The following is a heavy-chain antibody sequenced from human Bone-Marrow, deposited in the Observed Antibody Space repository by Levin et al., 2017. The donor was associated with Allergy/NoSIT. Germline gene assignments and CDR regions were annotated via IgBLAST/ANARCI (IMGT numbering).Heavy chain of an antibody. J-gene: IGHJ4*02. D-gene: IGHD3-10*01. CDR2: INHSGST. CDR3: ARAHMVRGVPD. V-gene: IGHV4-34*01. Sequence: SETLSLTCAVYGGSFSGYYWSWIRQPPGKGLEWIGEINHSGSTNYNPSLKSRVTISVDTSKNQFSLKLSSVTAADTAVYYCARAHMVRGVPDWGQGTLVTVSS. CDR1: GGSFSGYY.